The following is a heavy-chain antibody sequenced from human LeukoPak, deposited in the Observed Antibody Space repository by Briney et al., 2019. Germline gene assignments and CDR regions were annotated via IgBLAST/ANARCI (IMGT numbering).Heavy chain of an antibody. Sequence: PGGSLRLSCAASGFTFSDYYMSWVRQAPVKGLEWVSAISGSGGSTYYADSVKGRFTISRDNSKNTLYLQMNSLRAEDTAVYYCANGDYSNYFGQGTLVTVSS. CDR3: ANGDYSNY. V-gene: IGHV3-23*01. J-gene: IGHJ4*02. CDR2: ISGSGGST. CDR1: GFTFSDYY. D-gene: IGHD4-4*01.